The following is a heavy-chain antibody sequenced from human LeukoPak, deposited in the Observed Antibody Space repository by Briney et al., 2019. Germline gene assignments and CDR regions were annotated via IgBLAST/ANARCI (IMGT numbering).Heavy chain of an antibody. V-gene: IGHV1-2*02. CDR3: ASVGETYYYDSSGYYDY. J-gene: IGHJ4*02. Sequence: ASVKVSCKASGYTFTGYYMHWVRQAPGQGLEWMGWINPNSGGTNYAQKFQGRVTMTRDTSISTAYMELSRLRSDDTAVYYCASVGETYYYDSSGYYDYWGQGTLVTVSS. CDR1: GYTFTGYY. D-gene: IGHD3-22*01. CDR2: INPNSGGT.